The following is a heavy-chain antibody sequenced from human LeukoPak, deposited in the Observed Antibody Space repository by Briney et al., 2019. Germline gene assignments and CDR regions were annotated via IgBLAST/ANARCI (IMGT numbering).Heavy chain of an antibody. Sequence: SVKLSCKASGGTFSSYAISWVRQAPGQGLEWVGRIIPILGIANYAQKFQGRVTITADKSTSTAYMELSSLRSEDTAVYYCASEANSGYYSGTWFDPWGQGTLVTVSS. CDR3: ASEANSGYYSGTWFDP. CDR2: IIPILGIA. D-gene: IGHD3-22*01. J-gene: IGHJ5*02. V-gene: IGHV1-69*04. CDR1: GGTFSSYA.